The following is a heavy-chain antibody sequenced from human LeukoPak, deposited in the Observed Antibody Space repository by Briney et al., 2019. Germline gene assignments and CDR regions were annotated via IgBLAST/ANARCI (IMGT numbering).Heavy chain of an antibody. V-gene: IGHV3-23*01. CDR2: ISGSGDIT. D-gene: IGHD1-26*01. CDR1: GFIFSSHV. Sequence: GGSLRLSCAASGFIFSSHVMSWVRQAPGKGLEWVSAISGSGDITSYADSVKGRFTISRDNSKNTLHLQMNSLRAEDTAMYYCAKDLGGTYYPFDYWGQGTLVTVSS. J-gene: IGHJ4*02. CDR3: AKDLGGTYYPFDY.